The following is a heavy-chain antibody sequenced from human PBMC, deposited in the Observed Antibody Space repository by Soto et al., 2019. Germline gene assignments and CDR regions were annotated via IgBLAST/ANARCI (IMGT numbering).Heavy chain of an antibody. CDR2: ISGSSSGT. CDR1: GFNFGAYA. Sequence: EARLLESGGGLIQPGGSLRLSCEASGFNFGAYAMSWVRQAPGKGLEWVSGISGSSSGTYYTDSVKGRVTISRDNSKNTVYLQMTSLRGEYTAVYYCAKDRSENFWVYYYAMDVWGQGTAVTVSS. CDR3: AKDRSENFWVYYYAMDV. V-gene: IGHV3-23*01. J-gene: IGHJ6*02. D-gene: IGHD6-19*01.